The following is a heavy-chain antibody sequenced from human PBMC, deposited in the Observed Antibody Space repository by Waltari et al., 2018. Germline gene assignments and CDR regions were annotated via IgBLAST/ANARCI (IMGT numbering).Heavy chain of an antibody. CDR2: IYSGGST. CDR1: GFTVSSNY. Sequence: EVQLVETGGGLIQPGGSLRLSCAASGFTVSSNYMSWVRQAPGKGLEWVSVIYSGGSTYYADSVKGRFTISRDNSKNTLYLQMNSLRAEDTAVYYCARTLRGGNSDLNYYMDVWGKGTTVTVSS. V-gene: IGHV3-53*02. CDR3: ARTLRGGNSDLNYYMDV. J-gene: IGHJ6*03. D-gene: IGHD2-21*02.